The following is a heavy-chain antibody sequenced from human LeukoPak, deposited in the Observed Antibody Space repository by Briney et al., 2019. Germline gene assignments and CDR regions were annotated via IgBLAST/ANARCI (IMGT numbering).Heavy chain of an antibody. D-gene: IGHD2-15*01. CDR3: ARHGGTRISPT. J-gene: IGHJ3*01. CDR2: IYFTGSN. V-gene: IGHV4-59*01. Sequence: SETLSLTCTVSGASMSSDYWSWIRQPPGKGLGWIGYIYFTGSNNYCPSLKSRVTISVDTSKNQFSLKLTSVTSADTAVYYCARHGGTRISPTWGQGTMVTVSS. CDR1: GASMSSDY.